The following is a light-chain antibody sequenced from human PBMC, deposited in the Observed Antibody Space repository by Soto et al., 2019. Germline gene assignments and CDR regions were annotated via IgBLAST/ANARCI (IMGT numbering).Light chain of an antibody. J-gene: IGKJ2*01. CDR2: GAS. CDR3: QQYNNWPPVYT. Sequence: TLSCRASQSVSSNLAWYQQKPGQAPRLLIYGASTRATGIPARFSGSGSGTEFTLTISSLQSEDFAVYYCQQYNNWPPVYTFGQGTKVDIK. CDR1: QSVSSN. V-gene: IGKV3-15*01.